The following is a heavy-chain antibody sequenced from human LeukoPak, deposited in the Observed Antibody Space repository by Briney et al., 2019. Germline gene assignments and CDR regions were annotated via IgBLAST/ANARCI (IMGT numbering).Heavy chain of an antibody. Sequence: ASVKVSCKASGYTFTIYGITWVRQAPGQGLEWMGWISAHDGTRNYALKHEDRVTMTTDTSTSTAYMELRGLRSDDTAVYYCAREVVGATYWFDPWGQGTLVTVSS. CDR3: AREVVGATYWFDP. CDR2: ISAHDGTR. D-gene: IGHD1-26*01. V-gene: IGHV1-18*01. J-gene: IGHJ5*02. CDR1: GYTFTIYG.